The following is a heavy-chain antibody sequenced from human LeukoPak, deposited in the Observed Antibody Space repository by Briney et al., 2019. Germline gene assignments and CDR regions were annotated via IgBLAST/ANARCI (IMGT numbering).Heavy chain of an antibody. D-gene: IGHD2-2*01. Sequence: GGSLRLSCAASGFTFSSYARSWVRQAPGKGREWVSAISGSGGSTYYADSGKGRFTISRDNSKNTLYLQINSLRAEDTAVYYCAKDCSSTSDDAFDIWGQGTMVTVSS. J-gene: IGHJ3*02. V-gene: IGHV3-23*01. CDR1: GFTFSSYA. CDR3: AKDCSSTSDDAFDI. CDR2: ISGSGGST.